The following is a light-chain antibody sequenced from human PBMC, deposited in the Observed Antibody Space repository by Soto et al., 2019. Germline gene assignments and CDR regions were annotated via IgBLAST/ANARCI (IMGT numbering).Light chain of an antibody. CDR3: AAWDDSLSGVV. J-gene: IGLJ2*01. CDR2: RNN. Sequence: QAVVTQPPSASGTPGQRVTISCSGSSSNIGSNYVYWYQQLPGTAPKLLIYRNNQRPSGVPDRCSGSKSGTSASLAISGLRSEDEADYYCAAWDDSLSGVVFGGGTKLTV. V-gene: IGLV1-47*01. CDR1: SSNIGSNY.